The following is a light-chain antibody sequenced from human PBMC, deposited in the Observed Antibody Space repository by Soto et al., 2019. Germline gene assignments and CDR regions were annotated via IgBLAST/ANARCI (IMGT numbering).Light chain of an antibody. CDR3: QKYGGAPYT. CDR2: AAS. CDR1: QDIRDY. J-gene: IGKJ3*01. V-gene: IGKV1-27*01. Sequence: DIQMTQSPSSLSASVGDRVTITCRASQDIRDYLVWYQQRPGKVPTLLIYAASTLQSGVPSRFSGSGYGTEFTLTISSLQSVDVATYYCQKYGGAPYTFGPGTKVDLK.